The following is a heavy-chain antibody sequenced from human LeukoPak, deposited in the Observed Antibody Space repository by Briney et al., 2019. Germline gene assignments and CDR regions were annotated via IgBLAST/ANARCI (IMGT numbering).Heavy chain of an antibody. J-gene: IGHJ6*03. V-gene: IGHV3-23*01. CDR3: AKDRGQLWLRPTWLNYYYYYYMDV. Sequence: PGGSLRLSCAASGFTFSSYAMSWVRQAPGKGLEWVSAISGRGDTTNFADSVKGRFTISRDNSKNTLYLQMNSLRAEDTAVYYCAKDRGQLWLRPTWLNYYYYYYMDVWGKGTTVTVSS. D-gene: IGHD5-18*01. CDR2: ISGRGDTT. CDR1: GFTFSSYA.